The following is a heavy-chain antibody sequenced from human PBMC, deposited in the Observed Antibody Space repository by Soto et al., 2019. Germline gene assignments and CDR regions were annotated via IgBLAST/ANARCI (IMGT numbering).Heavy chain of an antibody. Sequence: SETLSLTCTVSGGSISSYYWSWIRQPPGKGLEWIGYIYYSGSTNYNPSLRSRVTISVDTSKNQFSLRLSSVTAADTAVYYCARDYDGDDAFDIWGQGTMVTVSS. D-gene: IGHD5-12*01. J-gene: IGHJ3*02. CDR3: ARDYDGDDAFDI. CDR1: GGSISSYY. V-gene: IGHV4-59*01. CDR2: IYYSGST.